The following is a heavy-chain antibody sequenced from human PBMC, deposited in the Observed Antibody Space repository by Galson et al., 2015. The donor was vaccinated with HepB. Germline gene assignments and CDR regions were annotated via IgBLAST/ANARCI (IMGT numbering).Heavy chain of an antibody. V-gene: IGHV3-33*01. J-gene: IGHJ6*02. D-gene: IGHD3-10*01. CDR3: ARDGGSGSTPSVTTKNNNYYFGMDI. Sequence: SLRLSCAASGFAFSSYGMHWFRQAPGKGLEWVAVIYYDGTNKYYAESAKGRFTISRDNSKNTLSLQVSSLRVEDTAVYYCARDGGSGSTPSVTTKNNNYYFGMDIWGQGTTVTVSS. CDR2: IYYDGTNK. CDR1: GFAFSSYG.